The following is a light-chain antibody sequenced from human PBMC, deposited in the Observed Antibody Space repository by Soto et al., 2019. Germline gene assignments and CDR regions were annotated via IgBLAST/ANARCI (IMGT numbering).Light chain of an antibody. Sequence: EIVLTQSPVTLSVSPGERATLSCTASQYVGSNLAWYQQKPGQAPRLLIYGASTRATGIPDRISGGGSGTAFTLTISSLWSDDFAVYYCQQYRDWPQTFGQGTKVDI. V-gene: IGKV3-15*01. CDR2: GAS. CDR3: QQYRDWPQT. CDR1: QYVGSN. J-gene: IGKJ1*01.